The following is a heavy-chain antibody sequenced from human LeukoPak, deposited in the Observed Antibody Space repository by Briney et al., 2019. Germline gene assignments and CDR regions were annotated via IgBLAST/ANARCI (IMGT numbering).Heavy chain of an antibody. V-gene: IGHV1-8*03. CDR1: GYTFTSYD. Sequence: ASVKVSCKASGYTFTSYDINWVRQATGQGLEWMGWMNPNSGNTGYAQKFQGRVTITRNTSISTAYMELSSLRSEDTAVYYCARGHGVYYDFWSGYHSGGWFDPWGQGTLVTVSS. D-gene: IGHD3-3*01. CDR2: MNPNSGNT. J-gene: IGHJ5*02. CDR3: ARGHGVYYDFWSGYHSGGWFDP.